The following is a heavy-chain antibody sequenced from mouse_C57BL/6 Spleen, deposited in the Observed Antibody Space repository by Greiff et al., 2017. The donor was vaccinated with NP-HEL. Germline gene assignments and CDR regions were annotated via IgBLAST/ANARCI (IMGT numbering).Heavy chain of an antibody. J-gene: IGHJ2*01. CDR1: GYTFTSYW. V-gene: IGHV1-64*01. CDR2: IHPNSCST. Sequence: QVQLQQPGAELVKPGASVKLSCKASGYTFTSYWMHWVKQRPGQGLEWIGMIHPNSCSTNYNEKFKSKATLTVDKSSRTAYMQLSSLTAEASAVYSCARGAVVAFDYWGQGTTLTVSS. CDR3: ARGAVVAFDY. D-gene: IGHD1-1*01.